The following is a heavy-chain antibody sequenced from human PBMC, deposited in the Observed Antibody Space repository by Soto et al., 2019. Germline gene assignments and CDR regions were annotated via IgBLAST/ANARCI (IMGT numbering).Heavy chain of an antibody. CDR3: ARGPPLFGVVIIKGWFDP. V-gene: IGHV4-34*01. D-gene: IGHD3-3*01. J-gene: IGHJ5*02. Sequence: QVQLQQWGAGLLKPSETLSLTCAVYGGSFSGYYWSWIRQPPGKGLEWIGEINHSGSTNYNPSLKRRVTISVDTAKNQFSLKLSSVTAADTAVYYCARGPPLFGVVIIKGWFDPRGQGTLVTVSS. CDR1: GGSFSGYY. CDR2: INHSGST.